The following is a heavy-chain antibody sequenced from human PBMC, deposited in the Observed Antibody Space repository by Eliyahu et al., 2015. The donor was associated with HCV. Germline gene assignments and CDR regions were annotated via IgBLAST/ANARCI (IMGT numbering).Heavy chain of an antibody. CDR2: ISYNTANI. D-gene: IGHD4-17*01. J-gene: IGHJ3*02. V-gene: IGHV3-9*01. CDR1: GFTFSDYA. CDR3: AKVGGYGDFYDAFDI. Sequence: EVQLVESGGGFVQPGRSLRLSCVGSGFTFSDYAMHWVRQAPGKGLEWVSGISYNTANIDYAPSVRGRLTISRDNAKNSLFLEMNSLRVEDTALYYCAKVGGYGDFYDAFDIWGQGTMVTVSS.